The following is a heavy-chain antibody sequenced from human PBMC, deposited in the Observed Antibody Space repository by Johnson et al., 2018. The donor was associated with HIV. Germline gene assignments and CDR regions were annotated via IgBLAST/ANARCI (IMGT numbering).Heavy chain of an antibody. CDR3: ARDLAALNAFDI. Sequence: QVQLVESGGGVVQPGRSLRLSCAASGFTFSSYAMHWVRQAPGKGLEWVAFIRYDGSNKYYADSVKGRFTISRDNSKNTLYLQMNSLRAEDTAVYYCARDLAALNAFDIWGQGTMVTVSS. J-gene: IGHJ3*02. V-gene: IGHV3-30*02. CDR2: IRYDGSNK. CDR1: GFTFSSYA. D-gene: IGHD2-15*01.